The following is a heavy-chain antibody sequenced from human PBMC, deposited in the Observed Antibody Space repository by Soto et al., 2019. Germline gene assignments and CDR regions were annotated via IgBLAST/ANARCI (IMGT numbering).Heavy chain of an antibody. CDR3: ARDGGRHSGGIDY. D-gene: IGHD1-26*01. Sequence: QVQLVQSGAEVKKPGSSVKVSCKASGGTFSSYSINWVRQAPGQGLEWMGEIIPIFGTANYAQKFQGRVTITADESTSTAYMEPSSLRSEDTAVYSCARDGGRHSGGIDYWGQGTLVTVSS. CDR2: IIPIFGTA. V-gene: IGHV1-69*01. J-gene: IGHJ4*02. CDR1: GGTFSSYS.